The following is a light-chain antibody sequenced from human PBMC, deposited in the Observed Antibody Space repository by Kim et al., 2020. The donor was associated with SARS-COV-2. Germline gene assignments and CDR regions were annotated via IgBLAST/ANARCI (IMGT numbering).Light chain of an antibody. Sequence: GQKVTSSSSGSSSNIGNNYVSWYQQPPGTAPKLRIYDNNKRPSGIPDRFAGSKSGTSATLGITGLQTGDEADYYCGTWDSSLSAVVFGGGTQLTVL. J-gene: IGLJ2*01. V-gene: IGLV1-51*01. CDR2: DNN. CDR3: GTWDSSLSAVV. CDR1: SSNIGNNY.